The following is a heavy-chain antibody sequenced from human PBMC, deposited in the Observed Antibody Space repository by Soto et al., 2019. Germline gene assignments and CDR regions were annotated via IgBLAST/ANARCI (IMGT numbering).Heavy chain of an antibody. V-gene: IGHV3-73*01. CDR1: GFTFSGSA. CDR2: IRSKANSYET. D-gene: IGHD3-22*01. Sequence: GGSLRLSCAASGFTFSGSAMHWVRQASGKGLEWVGRIRSKANSYETAYAASVKGRFTISRDDSKNTAYLQMNSLKTEDTAVYYCHYYDSSGYSSFDYWGQGTLVTVSS. CDR3: HYYDSSGYSSFDY. J-gene: IGHJ4*02.